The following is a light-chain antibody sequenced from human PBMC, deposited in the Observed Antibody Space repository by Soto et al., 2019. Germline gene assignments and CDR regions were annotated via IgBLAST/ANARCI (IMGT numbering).Light chain of an antibody. CDR1: SSNIGSSS. CDR3: AAWDDSLNGVL. CDR2: GND. Sequence: QSVLTQPPSASGTPGQRVTISCSGSSSNIGSSSVYWYHQLPGTAPKLLIYGNDERPSGVPDRFSGSKSGTSASLAISGLQSEDEADYYCAAWDDSLNGVLFGGGTKLTVL. V-gene: IGLV1-44*01. J-gene: IGLJ2*01.